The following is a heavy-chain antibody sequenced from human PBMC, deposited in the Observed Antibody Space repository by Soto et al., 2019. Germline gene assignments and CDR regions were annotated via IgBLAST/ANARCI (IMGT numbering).Heavy chain of an antibody. CDR1: GGSISSGSYY. Sequence: SETLSLTCTVSGGSISSGSYYWGWIRQPPGKGLEWIGSIYYSGSTYYNPSLKSRVTISVDTSKNQFSLKLSSVTAADTAVYYCARRFAYYDSSGYKDYYGMDVWGQGTTVTVSS. J-gene: IGHJ6*02. CDR2: IYYSGST. V-gene: IGHV4-39*01. D-gene: IGHD3-22*01. CDR3: ARRFAYYDSSGYKDYYGMDV.